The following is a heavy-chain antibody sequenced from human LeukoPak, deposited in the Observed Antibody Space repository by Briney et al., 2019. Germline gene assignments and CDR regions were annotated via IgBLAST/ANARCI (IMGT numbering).Heavy chain of an antibody. V-gene: IGHV3-7*04. J-gene: IGHJ3*02. Sequence: GGSLRLSCAASGFTFSSYWMSWVRQAPGKGLEWVANIRQDGSEKYYVDSVKGRFTISRDNFKNTLYLQMNSLRAEDTALYYCARAVGATDASDIXGQXTMXXVSS. CDR3: ARAVGATDASDI. CDR1: GFTFSSYW. CDR2: IRQDGSEK. D-gene: IGHD1-26*01.